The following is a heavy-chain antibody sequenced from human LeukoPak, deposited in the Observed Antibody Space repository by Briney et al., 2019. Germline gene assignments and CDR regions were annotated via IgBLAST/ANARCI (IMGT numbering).Heavy chain of an antibody. CDR1: GGSFSGYY. D-gene: IGHD4-17*01. J-gene: IGHJ4*02. V-gene: IGHV4-34*01. Sequence: SETLSLTCAVYGGSFSGYYWSWIRQPPGKGLEWIGEINHSGSTNYNPSLKSRVTISVDTSKNQFSLKLSSVTAADTAVYYCARRYGDPYYFDYWGQGTLVTVSS. CDR2: INHSGST. CDR3: ARRYGDPYYFDY.